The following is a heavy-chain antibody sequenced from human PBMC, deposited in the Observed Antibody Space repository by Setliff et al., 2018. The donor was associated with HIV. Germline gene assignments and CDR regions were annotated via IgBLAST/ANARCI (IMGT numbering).Heavy chain of an antibody. D-gene: IGHD2-15*01. CDR1: GYTFTSYF. Sequence: ASVKVSCKAFGYTFTSYFLHWVRQAPGQGLEWLGIIDPNGGATNNAQKLQGRLTMTRDTSTSTVYMELSSLRSEDTAVYYCARVRYCSGGSCYGGEYWFDPWGQGTLVTVSS. J-gene: IGHJ5*02. CDR3: ARVRYCSGGSCYGGEYWFDP. CDR2: IDPNGGAT. V-gene: IGHV1-46*01.